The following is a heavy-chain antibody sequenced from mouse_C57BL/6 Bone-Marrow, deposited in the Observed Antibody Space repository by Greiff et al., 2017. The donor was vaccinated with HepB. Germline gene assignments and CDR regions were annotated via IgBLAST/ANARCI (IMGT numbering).Heavy chain of an antibody. D-gene: IGHD2-5*01. CDR2: IDPSDSET. J-gene: IGHJ1*03. CDR3: ARGGYSNRYFDV. Sequence: VQLQQPGAELVRPGSSVKLSCKASGYTFTSYWMHWVKQRPIQGLEWIGNIDPSDSETHYNQKFKDKATLTVDKSSSTAYMQLSSLTSEDSAVYYCARGGYSNRYFDVWGTGTTVTVSS. V-gene: IGHV1-52*01. CDR1: GYTFTSYW.